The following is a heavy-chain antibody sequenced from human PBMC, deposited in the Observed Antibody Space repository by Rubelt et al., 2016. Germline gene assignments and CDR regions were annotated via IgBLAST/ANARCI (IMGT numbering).Heavy chain of an antibody. J-gene: IGHJ4*02. CDR3: ARDLRGGGEQWLAYYFDY. CDR1: GGTFSSYA. V-gene: IGHV1-69*01. D-gene: IGHD6-19*01. Sequence: QVQLVQSGAEVKKHGSSVKVSCKASGGTFSSYASSWVRQAPGQGLEWMGGSIPIFGTANYAQKFQGRVTITADESTSTAYMELSSLRSEDTAVYYCARDLRGGGEQWLAYYFDYWGQGTLVTVSS. CDR2: SIPIFGTA.